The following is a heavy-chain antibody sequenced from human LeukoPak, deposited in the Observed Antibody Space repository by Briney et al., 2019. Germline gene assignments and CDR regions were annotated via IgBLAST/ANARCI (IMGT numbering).Heavy chain of an antibody. Sequence: SETLSLTCAVSGGSISSSNWWSWVRQPPGEGLEWIGEIYHSGSTNYNPSLKSRVTISVDKSKNQFSLKLSSVTAADTAVYYCARVSSNPYYYGMDVWGQGATVTVSS. CDR2: IYHSGST. D-gene: IGHD2-2*01. CDR1: GGSISSSNW. V-gene: IGHV4-4*02. CDR3: ARVSSNPYYYGMDV. J-gene: IGHJ6*02.